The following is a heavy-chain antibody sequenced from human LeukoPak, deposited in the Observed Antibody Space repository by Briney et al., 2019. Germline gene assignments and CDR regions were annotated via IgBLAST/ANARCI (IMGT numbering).Heavy chain of an antibody. CDR1: GGSSSGFY. V-gene: IGHV4-59*12. Sequence: PSETLSLTCTVSGGSSSGFYWSWIRQPPGKGLEWVGYVYNSEHSSYNPSLKSRVSIEFDTSENQFSLSLASVTDADTAVYYRARNWGSGGSYLFDFWGPGTLVTVSS. CDR2: VYNSEHS. J-gene: IGHJ4*02. D-gene: IGHD6-19*01. CDR3: ARNWGSGGSYLFDF.